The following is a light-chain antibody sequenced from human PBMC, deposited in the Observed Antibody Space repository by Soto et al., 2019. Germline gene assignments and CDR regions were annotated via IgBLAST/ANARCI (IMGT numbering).Light chain of an antibody. V-gene: IGLV2-8*01. Sequence: QSALTQPPSASGSPGQSVTISCTGTSGDVGGYNYVSWYQQHPGKAPKLMIYDVTKRPSGVPDRFSGSKSGNTASLTVSGLQAEDEADYYCSSYAGSINFVVFGGGTKLTVL. J-gene: IGLJ2*01. CDR3: SSYAGSINFVV. CDR1: SGDVGGYNY. CDR2: DVT.